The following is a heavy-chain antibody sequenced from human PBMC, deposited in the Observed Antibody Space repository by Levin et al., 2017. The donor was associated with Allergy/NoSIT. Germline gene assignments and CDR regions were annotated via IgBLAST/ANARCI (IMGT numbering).Heavy chain of an antibody. V-gene: IGHV1-69*06. CDR2: IIPIFGTA. Sequence: KISCKASGGTFSSYAISWVRQAPGQGLEWMGGIIPIFGTANYAQKFQGRVTITADKSTSTAYMELRSLRSEDTAVYYCARVSGAGYYYYYGMDVWGQGTTVTVSS. CDR3: ARVSGAGYYYYYGMDV. CDR1: GGTFSSYA. J-gene: IGHJ6*02. D-gene: IGHD3-10*01.